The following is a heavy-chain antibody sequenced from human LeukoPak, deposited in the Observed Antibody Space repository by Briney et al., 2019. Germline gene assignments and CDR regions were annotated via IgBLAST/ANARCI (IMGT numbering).Heavy chain of an antibody. J-gene: IGHJ4*02. V-gene: IGHV3-30*18. CDR3: AKDGGGTDFDY. CDR1: GFTFSTYG. Sequence: GGSLRLSCAASGFTFSTYGMHWVRQAPGKGLEWVAFILNDGSNKYYADSVKGRFTTSRDNSKNTLYLQMNSLRAEDTAVYYCAKDGGGTDFDYWGQGTLVTVSS. D-gene: IGHD1-26*01. CDR2: ILNDGSNK.